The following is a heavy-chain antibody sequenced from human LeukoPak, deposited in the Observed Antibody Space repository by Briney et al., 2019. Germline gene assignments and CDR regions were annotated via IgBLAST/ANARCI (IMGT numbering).Heavy chain of an antibody. V-gene: IGHV3-23*01. D-gene: IGHD3-22*01. CDR2: ISGSGGST. CDR1: GFTFSSYA. CDR3: ARRPPDYYDSSGYYYFDY. J-gene: IGHJ4*02. Sequence: GGSLRLSCAASGFTFSSYAMSWVRQAPGKGLEWVSAISGSGGSTYYADSVKGRFTISRDNSKNTLYLQMNSLRAEDTAVYYCARRPPDYYDSSGYYYFDYWGQGTLVTV.